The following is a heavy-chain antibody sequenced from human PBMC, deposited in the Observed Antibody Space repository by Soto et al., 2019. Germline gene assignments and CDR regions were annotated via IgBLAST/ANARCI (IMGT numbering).Heavy chain of an antibody. CDR2: INNSGST. J-gene: IGHJ6*02. D-gene: IGHD5-18*01. CDR3: ARGPRNLGYSYGHYYYYYGMDV. V-gene: IGHV4-34*01. Sequence: QVQLQQWGAGLLKPSETLSLTCAVYGGSFSGYYWSWIRQPPGRGLEGMGEINNSGSTNYNPSLKSRVTISVDTSKNQFSLKLSSVTAADTAVYYCARGPRNLGYSYGHYYYYYGMDVWGQGTTVTVSS. CDR1: GGSFSGYY.